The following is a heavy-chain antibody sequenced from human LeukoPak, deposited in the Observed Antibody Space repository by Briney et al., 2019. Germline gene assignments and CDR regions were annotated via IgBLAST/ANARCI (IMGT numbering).Heavy chain of an antibody. CDR3: ARHGSWRLVIYSTNWFDP. CDR2: INHSGST. Sequence: PSETLSLTCAVYGGSFSGYYWSWIRQPPGKGLEWIGEINHSGSTNYNPSLKSQVTISVDTFKNQFSLKLSSVAAADTAVYYCARHGSWRLVIYSTNWFDPWGQGTLVTVSS. J-gene: IGHJ5*02. D-gene: IGHD3-9*01. V-gene: IGHV4-34*01. CDR1: GGSFSGYY.